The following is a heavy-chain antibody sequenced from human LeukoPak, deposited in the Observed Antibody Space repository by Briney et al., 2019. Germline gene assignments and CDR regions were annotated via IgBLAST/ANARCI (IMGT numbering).Heavy chain of an antibody. J-gene: IGHJ4*02. CDR3: ARGCKKRRYFDWLLPFDY. Sequence: PSETLSLTCAVYGGSFSGYYWSWLRQPPGKGLEWIGGINHSGSTNYNPSLKSRVTISVDTSKNQFSLKLSSMTAADTDVYYCARGCKKRRYFDWLLPFDYWGQGTLVTVSS. CDR2: INHSGST. D-gene: IGHD3-9*01. V-gene: IGHV4-34*01. CDR1: GGSFSGYY.